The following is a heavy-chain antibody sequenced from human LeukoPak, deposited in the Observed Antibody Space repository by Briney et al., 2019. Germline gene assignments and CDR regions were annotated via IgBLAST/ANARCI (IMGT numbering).Heavy chain of an antibody. D-gene: IGHD3-10*01. J-gene: IGHJ4*02. CDR3: ARSFWFGVPFDY. Sequence: PGGSLRLSCAASGFTFSSYGMHWVRQAPGKGLEWVAVIWYDGSNKYYADSVKGRFTISRDNSKNTLYLQMNSLRAEDTAVYYCARSFWFGVPFDYWGQGTLVTVSS. V-gene: IGHV3-33*01. CDR2: IWYDGSNK. CDR1: GFTFSSYG.